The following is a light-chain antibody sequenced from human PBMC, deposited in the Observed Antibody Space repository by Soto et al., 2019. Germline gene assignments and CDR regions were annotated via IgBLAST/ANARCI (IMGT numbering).Light chain of an antibody. CDR3: QQYHRSSIT. V-gene: IGKV1-5*01. Sequence: DIQMTESPSTLSASVGERVTITSLASQSLNNDLAWYQQKPGKAPNLLIYDASTLERGVPSRFSGTGSGTEFTLAINSLQPDDFATYYCQQYHRSSITFGQGTRLEI. CDR1: QSLNND. J-gene: IGKJ5*01. CDR2: DAS.